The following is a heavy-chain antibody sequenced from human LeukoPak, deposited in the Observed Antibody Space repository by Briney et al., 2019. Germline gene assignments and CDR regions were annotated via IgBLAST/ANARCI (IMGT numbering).Heavy chain of an antibody. Sequence: ASVKVSCKVSGYTLTELSMHWVRQAPGKGLEWMGGFDPEDGETIYAQKFQGRVTMTEDTSTDTAYMELSSLRSEDTAVYYCATPIMSGYYYDSSGYGALGYWGQGTLVTVSS. CDR1: GYTLTELS. CDR3: ATPIMSGYYYDSSGYGALGY. V-gene: IGHV1-24*01. D-gene: IGHD3-22*01. CDR2: FDPEDGET. J-gene: IGHJ4*02.